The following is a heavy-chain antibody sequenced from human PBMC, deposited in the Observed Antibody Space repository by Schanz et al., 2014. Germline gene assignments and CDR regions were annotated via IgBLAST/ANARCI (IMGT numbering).Heavy chain of an antibody. Sequence: EVQLLESGGGLVQPGGSLRLSCAASGLTFSSYAMSWVRQAPGKGLEWVSAISGSGGSTYYADSVKGRFTISRDNSKNTLYLQMNTLRAEDTAVYYCARDRGYCSGGSCLTFDYWGQGTLVTVSS. CDR2: ISGSGGST. D-gene: IGHD2-15*01. J-gene: IGHJ4*02. CDR1: GLTFSSYA. V-gene: IGHV3-23*01. CDR3: ARDRGYCSGGSCLTFDY.